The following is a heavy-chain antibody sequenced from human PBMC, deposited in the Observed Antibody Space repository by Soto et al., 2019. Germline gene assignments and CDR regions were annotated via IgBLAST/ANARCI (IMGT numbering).Heavy chain of an antibody. V-gene: IGHV3-74*03. J-gene: IGHJ4*02. CDR1: GFTFSGSW. CDR3: ATAGTGTFTY. Sequence: EVQLVESGGGLVQPGGSLRLSCAASGFTFSGSWMHWVRQAPGKGLVLVSRISSDGSSTTYADSVKGRFTISRDNAKNMLYLQMNSLRAEDTAVYYCATAGTGTFTYWGQGTLATVSS. CDR2: ISSDGSST. D-gene: IGHD1-1*01.